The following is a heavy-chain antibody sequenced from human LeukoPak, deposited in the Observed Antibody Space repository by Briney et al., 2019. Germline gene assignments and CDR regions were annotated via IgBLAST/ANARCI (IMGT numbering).Heavy chain of an antibody. Sequence: PGGSLRLSCAASGFTVSRNYMSWIRQAPGKGLEWVSYISSSSSYTNYADSVKGRFTISRDNAKNSLYLQMNSLRAEDTAVYYCARPRGGAYAGAFDIWGQGTMVTVSS. D-gene: IGHD1-26*01. CDR1: GFTVSRNY. CDR2: ISSSSSYT. V-gene: IGHV3-11*06. CDR3: ARPRGGAYAGAFDI. J-gene: IGHJ3*02.